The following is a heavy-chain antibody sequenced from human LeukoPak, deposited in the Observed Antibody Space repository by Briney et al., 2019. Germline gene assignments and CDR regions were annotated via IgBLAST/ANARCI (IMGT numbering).Heavy chain of an antibody. D-gene: IGHD2-2*01. CDR1: GGTFSSYA. J-gene: IGHJ5*02. V-gene: IGHV1-69*04. CDR3: ARGGIVVVPAAIAWFDP. Sequence: GSSVKVSCKASGGTFSSYAISWVRQAPGQGLEWMGRIIPILGIANYAQKFQGRVTITADKSTRTAYMELSSLRSEDTAVYYCARGGIVVVPAAIAWFDPWGQGPLVTVSS. CDR2: IIPILGIA.